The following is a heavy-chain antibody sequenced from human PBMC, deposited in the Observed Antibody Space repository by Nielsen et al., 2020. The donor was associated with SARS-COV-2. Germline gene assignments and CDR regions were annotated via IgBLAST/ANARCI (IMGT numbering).Heavy chain of an antibody. Sequence: GESLKISCAASGFTFSDYYMSWIRQPPGKGLEWVSYISTSSTYIKYADSVKGRFTISRDNARSSLYLQMNSLRAEDTAVYYCVVETLIVATTDYWGQGTVVTVS. D-gene: IGHD5-12*01. V-gene: IGHV3-11*03. CDR1: GFTFSDYY. CDR3: VVETLIVATTDY. J-gene: IGHJ4*02. CDR2: ISTSSTYI.